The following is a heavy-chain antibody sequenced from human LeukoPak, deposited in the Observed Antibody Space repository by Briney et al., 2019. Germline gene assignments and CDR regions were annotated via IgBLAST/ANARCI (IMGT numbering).Heavy chain of an antibody. Sequence: SETLSLTCTVSGGSISSYYWSWIRQPAGKGLEWIGRIYTSGSTNYNPSLKSRVTMSVDTSKNQFSLKLSSVTAADTAVYYCARAGSSSWFYYMDVWGKGTTVTVSS. J-gene: IGHJ6*03. CDR3: ARAGSSSWFYYMDV. CDR2: IYTSGST. V-gene: IGHV4-4*07. D-gene: IGHD6-13*01. CDR1: GGSISSYY.